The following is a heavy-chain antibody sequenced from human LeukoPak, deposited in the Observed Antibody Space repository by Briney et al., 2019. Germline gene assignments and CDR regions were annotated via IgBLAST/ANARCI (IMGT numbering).Heavy chain of an antibody. V-gene: IGHV5-51*01. CDR3: VRSPACSSGTCYPNWFDP. CDR2: IYPGDSDT. CDR1: GYSFTSYW. Sequence: GESLKISCKGSGYSFTSYWIGWVRQMPGKGLEWMGIIYPGDSDTRYGPSFQGQVTISADKSISTAYLQWSSLKASDTAMYYCVRSPACSSGTCYPNWFDPWGQGTLVTVSS. J-gene: IGHJ5*02. D-gene: IGHD2-15*01.